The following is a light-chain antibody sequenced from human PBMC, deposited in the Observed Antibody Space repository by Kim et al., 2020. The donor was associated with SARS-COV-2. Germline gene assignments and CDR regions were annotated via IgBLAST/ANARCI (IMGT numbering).Light chain of an antibody. J-gene: IGKJ4*01. CDR2: GAS. CDR1: QSVCGSY. CDR3: HQYGNSLLT. V-gene: IGKV3-20*01. Sequence: SPGHRATPSYRASQSVCGSYLAWYQQKPGQAPRRLIYGASSRATGIPDRFSGSGSGTDFSLTISRLEPEDFAVYYCHQYGNSLLTFGGGTKVDIK.